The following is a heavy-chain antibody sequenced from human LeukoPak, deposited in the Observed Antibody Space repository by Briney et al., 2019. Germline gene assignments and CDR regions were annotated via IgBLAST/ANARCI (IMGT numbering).Heavy chain of an antibody. V-gene: IGHV4-34*01. CDR3: AREMATHPAAFDI. Sequence: SETLSLTCTVSGGSISSYYWSWIRQPPGKGLEWIGEINHSGSTNYNPSLKSRVTISVDTSKNQFSLKLSSVTAADTAVYYCAREMATHPAAFDIWGQGTMVTVSS. D-gene: IGHD5-24*01. CDR1: GGSISSYY. CDR2: INHSGST. J-gene: IGHJ3*02.